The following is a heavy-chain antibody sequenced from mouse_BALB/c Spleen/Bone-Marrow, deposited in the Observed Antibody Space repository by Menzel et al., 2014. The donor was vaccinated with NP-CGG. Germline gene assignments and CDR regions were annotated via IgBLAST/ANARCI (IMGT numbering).Heavy chain of an antibody. CDR3: ARALGDGYYYAMDY. D-gene: IGHD2-3*01. Sequence: QVHLQQSGAELVKPGAPVKLSCKASGYTFTSYWMNWVKQRPGRGLEWIGRIDPSDSETHYNQKFKDKATLTVDKSSSTAYIQVSSLTSEDSAVYHCARALGDGYYYAMDYWGQGTSVTVSS. CDR2: IDPSDSET. V-gene: IGHV1-69*02. CDR1: GYTFTSYW. J-gene: IGHJ4*01.